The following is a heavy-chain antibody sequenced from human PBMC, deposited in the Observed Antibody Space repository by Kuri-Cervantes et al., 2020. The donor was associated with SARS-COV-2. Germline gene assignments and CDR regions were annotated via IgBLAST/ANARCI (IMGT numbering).Heavy chain of an antibody. CDR3: AILYWNDGNWFDP. CDR2: IYYSGST. D-gene: IGHD1-1*01. J-gene: IGHJ5*02. CDR1: GGSISSGDYY. Sequence: SETLSLTCTVSGGSISSGDYYWSWIRQPPGKGLEWIGYIYYSGSTYYNPSLKSRVTISVDTSKNQFSLKLSSVTAADTAVYYCAILYWNDGNWFDPWGQGTLVTVSS. V-gene: IGHV4-30-4*01.